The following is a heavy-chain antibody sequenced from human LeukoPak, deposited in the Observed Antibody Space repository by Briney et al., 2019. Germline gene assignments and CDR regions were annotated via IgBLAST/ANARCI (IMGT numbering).Heavy chain of an antibody. Sequence: ESAGSLRLSCAASGFTFSNAWMNWVRQAPGKGLEWVGRIKNKIASGTTDYAAPVKGRFTTSRDDSKNTLFLQMNSLKTEDTAMYYCTTNDAFDIWGQGRMVTVSS. CDR1: GFTFSNAW. J-gene: IGHJ3*02. CDR3: TTNDAFDI. V-gene: IGHV3-15*01. CDR2: IKNKIASGTT.